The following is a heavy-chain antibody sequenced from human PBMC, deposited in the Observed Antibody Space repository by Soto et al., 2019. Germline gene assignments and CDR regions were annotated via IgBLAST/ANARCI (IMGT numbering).Heavy chain of an antibody. CDR2: IWDDGSNK. Sequence: QVQLVESGGGVVQPGRSLRLSCAASGFTFSSYDMHWVRQAPGKGLEWVAVIWDDGSNKYYADSVKGRFTISRDNSKNTLYMQRNRLRAEDTAEYYCARDRSVYWGQGSLVTVSS. CDR1: GFTFSSYD. J-gene: IGHJ4*02. CDR3: ARDRSVY. V-gene: IGHV3-33*01.